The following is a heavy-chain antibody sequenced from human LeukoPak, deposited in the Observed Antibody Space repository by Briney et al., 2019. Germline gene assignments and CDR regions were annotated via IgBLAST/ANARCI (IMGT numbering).Heavy chain of an antibody. CDR3: ARGPLYYDFWSGYYRIDY. D-gene: IGHD3-3*01. Sequence: PGGSLRLSCAASGFTFSSYGMHWVRQAPGKGLEWVAVIWYDGSNKYYADSVKGRFTISRDNSKNTLYLQMNSLRAEDTAVYYCARGPLYYDFWSGYYRIDYWGQGTLVTVSS. CDR2: IWYDGSNK. J-gene: IGHJ4*02. CDR1: GFTFSSYG. V-gene: IGHV3-33*01.